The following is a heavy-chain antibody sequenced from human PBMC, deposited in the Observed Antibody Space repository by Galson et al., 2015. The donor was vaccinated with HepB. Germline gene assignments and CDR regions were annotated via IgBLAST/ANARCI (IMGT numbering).Heavy chain of an antibody. V-gene: IGHV3-30*04. CDR3: ARDRARYFDY. J-gene: IGHJ4*02. Sequence: SLRLSCAASGFTFSSYAMHWVRQAPGKGLEWVAVISYDGSNKYYADSVKGRFTISRDNSKNTLYLQMNSLRAEDTAVYYCARDRARYFDYRGQGTLVTVSS. CDR1: GFTFSSYA. CDR2: ISYDGSNK.